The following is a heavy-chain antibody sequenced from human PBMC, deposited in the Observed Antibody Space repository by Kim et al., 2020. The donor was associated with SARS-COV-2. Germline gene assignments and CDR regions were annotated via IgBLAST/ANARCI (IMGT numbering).Heavy chain of an antibody. CDR2: ISYDGSHK. J-gene: IGHJ4*02. D-gene: IGHD1-26*01. V-gene: IGHV3-30*03. CDR1: GFTFNTYG. Sequence: GGSLRLSCAASGFTFNTYGIHWVRQAPGKGLEWVAVISYDGSHKYYADSVKGRFTISRDNSKNTLYLQMNSLRIEDRAVYYCARSFSGSYFAYDYWGQGTLVTVSS. CDR3: ARSFSGSYFAYDY.